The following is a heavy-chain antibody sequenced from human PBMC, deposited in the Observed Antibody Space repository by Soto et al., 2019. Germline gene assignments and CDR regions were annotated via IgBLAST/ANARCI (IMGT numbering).Heavy chain of an antibody. CDR3: ARGGGIFGVADYYGMDV. J-gene: IGHJ6*02. CDR1: GYTFTNYY. Sequence: GASVKVSCKASGYTFTNYYIHWVRQAPGQGLEWMGMTNPSGGGATYAQKYAQKFRGRVTMTRDTSTSTVYMELSSLRSEDTAMYYCARGGGIFGVADYYGMDVWGQGTTVTVSS. V-gene: IGHV1-46*01. D-gene: IGHD3-3*01. CDR2: TNPSGGGA.